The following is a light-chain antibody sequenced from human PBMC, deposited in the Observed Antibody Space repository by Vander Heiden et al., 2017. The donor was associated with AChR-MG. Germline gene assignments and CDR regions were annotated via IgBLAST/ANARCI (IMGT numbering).Light chain of an antibody. CDR3: QAWDDSTGNV. CDR2: QDS. Sequence: SYELTQPPSVSVSPGPTASIACPGDKLGDKYGCWYQQKPGQSPVLVIHQDSKRPSGIPERFSGSNSGNTATLTISGTQAMDEADYYCQAWDDSTGNVFGTGTKVTVL. J-gene: IGLJ1*01. CDR1: KLGDKY. V-gene: IGLV3-1*01.